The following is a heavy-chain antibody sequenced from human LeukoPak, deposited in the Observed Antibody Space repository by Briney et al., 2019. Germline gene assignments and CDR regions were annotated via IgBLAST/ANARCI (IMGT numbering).Heavy chain of an antibody. D-gene: IGHD3-10*01. V-gene: IGHV3-30-3*01. CDR2: ISYDGSNK. CDR3: ARDVYGSGSYYTYYYYGMDV. Sequence: GGSLRLSCAASGFTFSSYAVHGVRQAPGKGLGWVAVISYDGSNKYYADSVKGRFTISRDNSKNTLYLQMNSLRAEDTAVYYCARDVYGSGSYYTYYYYGMDVWGQGTTVTVSS. J-gene: IGHJ6*02. CDR1: GFTFSSYA.